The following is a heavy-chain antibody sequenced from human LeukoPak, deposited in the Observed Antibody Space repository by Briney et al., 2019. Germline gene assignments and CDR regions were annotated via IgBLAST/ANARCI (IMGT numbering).Heavy chain of an antibody. J-gene: IGHJ4*02. CDR1: GFTFSSYW. Sequence: GGSLRLSCAASGFTFSSYWMSWVRQAPGKGLEWVANIKQDGSEKYYVDSVKGRFTISRDNAKNSLCLQMNSLRAEDTAVYYCARVPGYCGGDCYFDYWGQGTLVTVSS. CDR2: IKQDGSEK. D-gene: IGHD2-21*02. CDR3: ARVPGYCGGDCYFDY. V-gene: IGHV3-7*01.